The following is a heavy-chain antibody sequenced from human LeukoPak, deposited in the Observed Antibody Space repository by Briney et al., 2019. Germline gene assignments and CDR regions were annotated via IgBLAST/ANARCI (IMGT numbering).Heavy chain of an antibody. Sequence: PGGSLRLSCAASGFTFSSYGMHWVRQAPGKGLEWVAVIWYDGSNKYYADSVKGRFTISRDNSKNTLYLQMNSLRAEDTAVYYCARDRDYDLNYFDYWGQGTLVTVSS. CDR1: GFTFSSYG. CDR2: IWYDGSNK. CDR3: ARDRDYDLNYFDY. J-gene: IGHJ4*02. D-gene: IGHD3-22*01. V-gene: IGHV3-33*01.